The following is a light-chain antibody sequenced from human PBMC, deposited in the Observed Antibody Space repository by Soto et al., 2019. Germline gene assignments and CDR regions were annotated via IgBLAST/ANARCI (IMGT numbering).Light chain of an antibody. CDR1: QGIRDD. J-gene: IGKJ1*01. V-gene: IGKV1-17*02. CDR3: LQHNTASPWT. Sequence: DIHLTQSPSSLSASVGDRVTIAFRASQGIRDDLNWYQQKPGKAPKRLIYAASSLESGVPLRFSGSGSETEFTLTISDLQPKDSATYYCLQHNTASPWTFGQGTKVEVK. CDR2: AAS.